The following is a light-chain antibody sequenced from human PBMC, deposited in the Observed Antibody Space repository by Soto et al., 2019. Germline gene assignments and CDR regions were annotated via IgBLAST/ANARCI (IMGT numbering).Light chain of an antibody. CDR1: SSDVGGYNY. CDR2: DVS. CDR3: SSYTSSSTPYV. J-gene: IGLJ1*01. Sequence: QSVLTQPASVSRSPGQPITISCTGTSSDVGGYNYVSWYQQHPGKAPKLMIYDVSNRPSGVSNRFSGSKSGNTASLTISGLQAEDEADYYCSSYTSSSTPYVFGTGTKVTVL. V-gene: IGLV2-14*01.